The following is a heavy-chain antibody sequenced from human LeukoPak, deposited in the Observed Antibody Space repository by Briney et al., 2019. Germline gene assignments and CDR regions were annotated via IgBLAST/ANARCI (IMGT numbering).Heavy chain of an antibody. D-gene: IGHD5-24*01. CDR3: ARDLQVYWFDP. Sequence: SVKVSCKASGGTFGSYAISWVRQAPGQGLEWMGRIIPILGIANYAQKFQGRVTITADKSTSTAYMELGSLRSEDTAVYYCARDLQVYWFDPWGQGTLVTVSS. J-gene: IGHJ5*02. CDR1: GGTFGSYA. V-gene: IGHV1-69*04. CDR2: IIPILGIA.